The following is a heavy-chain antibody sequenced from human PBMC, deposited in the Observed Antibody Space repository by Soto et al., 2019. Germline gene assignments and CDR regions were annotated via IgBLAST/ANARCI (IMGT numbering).Heavy chain of an antibody. Sequence: SVKVSCKASGGTFSSYAISWVRQAPGQGLEWMGGIIPIFGTANYAQKFQGRVTITADESTSTAYMELSSLRSEDTAVYYCAREGFCGGDCYYDYWGQGTLVTVSS. CDR2: IIPIFGTA. D-gene: IGHD2-21*02. CDR1: GGTFSSYA. CDR3: AREGFCGGDCYYDY. V-gene: IGHV1-69*13. J-gene: IGHJ4*02.